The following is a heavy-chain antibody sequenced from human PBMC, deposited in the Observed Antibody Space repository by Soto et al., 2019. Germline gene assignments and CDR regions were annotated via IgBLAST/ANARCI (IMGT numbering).Heavy chain of an antibody. CDR1: GFTFSSYW. V-gene: IGHV3-7*03. CDR2: INQDGSER. D-gene: IGHD1-26*01. Sequence: GGSLRLSCAASGFTFSSYWMSWVRQAPGKGLEWVARINQDGSERYYVDSVKGRFTISRDNAKNSLYLQMNSLRAEDTAVYYCARDYPGGSYYDYWGQGTLVTVSS. J-gene: IGHJ4*02. CDR3: ARDYPGGSYYDY.